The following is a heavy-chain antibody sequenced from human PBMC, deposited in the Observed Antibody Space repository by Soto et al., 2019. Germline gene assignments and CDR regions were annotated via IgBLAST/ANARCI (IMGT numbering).Heavy chain of an antibody. V-gene: IGHV1-18*01. CDR3: ARDLGYCSSTSCQRNWFDP. CDR1: GYPLTHDV. J-gene: IGHJ5*02. D-gene: IGHD2-2*01. Sequence: APVKISRKFSGYPLTHDVSTWIRKAKGQGLEWMGWISPFNGNTNYGQTLQGRVTLTTDTSTSTVFMELRSLRSDDTAVYYCARDLGYCSSTSCQRNWFDPWGQGTPGHRLL. CDR2: ISPFNGNT.